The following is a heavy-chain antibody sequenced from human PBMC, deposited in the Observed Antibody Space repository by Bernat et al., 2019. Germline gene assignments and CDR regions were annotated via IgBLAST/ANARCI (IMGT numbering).Heavy chain of an antibody. D-gene: IGHD3-10*02. CDR3: ARDLFGDGINYGMDV. CDR1: GGTFSSYT. Sequence: QVQLVQSGAEVKKPGSSVKVSCKASGGTFSSYTISWVRQAPGQGLEWMGRIIPILGIANYAQKFQGRVTITADKSTSTAYMELSSLRSEDTAVYYCARDLFGDGINYGMDVWGQGTTVTVSS. V-gene: IGHV1-69*08. J-gene: IGHJ6*02. CDR2: IIPILGIA.